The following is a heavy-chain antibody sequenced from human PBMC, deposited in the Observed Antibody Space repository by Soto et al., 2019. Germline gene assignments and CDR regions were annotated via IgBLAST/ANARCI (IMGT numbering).Heavy chain of an antibody. J-gene: IGHJ4*02. CDR3: AQVSKSSLLDY. CDR2: ISYDGSNR. Sequence: QVQLVESGGGVVQPGRSLRLSCAASGFIFTSYGIHWVRQAPGKGLEWVAFISYDGSNRYYADSVKGRFTISRDNSKNTVYLQMKSLRTEDTAVYYCAQVSKSSLLDYWGQGTLVTVSS. V-gene: IGHV3-30*18. CDR1: GFIFTSYG.